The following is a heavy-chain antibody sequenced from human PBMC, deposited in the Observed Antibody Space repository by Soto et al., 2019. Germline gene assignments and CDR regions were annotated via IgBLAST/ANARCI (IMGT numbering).Heavy chain of an antibody. CDR3: AMGCTNGVCYAHYYGMAV. V-gene: IGHV4-34*01. CDR1: GGAFSGYY. J-gene: IGHJ6*02. D-gene: IGHD2-8*01. CDR2: INHSGST. Sequence: LSLTCAVYGGAFSGYYWSWIRQPPGKGLEWIGEINHSGSTNYNPSLKSRVTISVDTSKNQFSLKLSSVTAADTAVYYCAMGCTNGVCYAHYYGMAVRGQGSTVTVSS.